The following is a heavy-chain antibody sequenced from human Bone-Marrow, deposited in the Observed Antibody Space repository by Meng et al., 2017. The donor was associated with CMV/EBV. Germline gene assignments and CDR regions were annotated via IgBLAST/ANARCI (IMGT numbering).Heavy chain of an antibody. CDR2: IKPDGSER. J-gene: IGHJ6*02. CDR3: ARFGLLVFYDILTGYSYGMDV. D-gene: IGHD3-9*01. Sequence: GESLKISCVSSGFKFGYYLMTWVRQAPGKGLEWVANIKPDGSERYHVDSVKGRFTISRDNAKNSLYLQMNSLRAEDTAVYYCARFGLLVFYDILTGYSYGMDVWGQGTTVTVSS. CDR1: GFKFGYYL. V-gene: IGHV3-7*01.